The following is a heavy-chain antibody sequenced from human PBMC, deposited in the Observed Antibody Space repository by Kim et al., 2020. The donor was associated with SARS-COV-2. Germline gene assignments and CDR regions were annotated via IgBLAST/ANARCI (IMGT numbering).Heavy chain of an antibody. CDR2: TGNQ. J-gene: IGHJ3*02. D-gene: IGHD3-10*01. Sequence: TGNQTYAQGFTGRFVFSLDTSVSTAYLQISSLKAEDTAVYYCARSGAFDIWGQGTMVTVSS. CDR3: ARSGAFDI. V-gene: IGHV7-4-1*02.